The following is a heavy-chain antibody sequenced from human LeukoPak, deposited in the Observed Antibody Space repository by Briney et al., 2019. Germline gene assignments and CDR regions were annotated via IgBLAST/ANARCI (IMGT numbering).Heavy chain of an antibody. Sequence: GGSLTLSCTASGLTFSNYATTWVRQAPGKGLEWVSSITGSGRGTYYADSVKGRFSVSRDNSQNTVFLHMNSLRADDTALYYCSKDPNGDYVGAFDMWGPRTMVTVSS. V-gene: IGHV3-23*01. CDR2: ITGSGRGT. CDR3: SKDPNGDYVGAFDM. CDR1: GLTFSNYA. D-gene: IGHD4-17*01. J-gene: IGHJ3*02.